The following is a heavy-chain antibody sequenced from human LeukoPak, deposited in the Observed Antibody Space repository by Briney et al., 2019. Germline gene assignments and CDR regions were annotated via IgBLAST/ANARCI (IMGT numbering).Heavy chain of an antibody. CDR2: ISSGGSVK. Sequence: GGSLRLSCAASGFTFSDYYMSWVRQAPGKGLEWVSYISSGGSVKYYGDSVKGRVTISRDNAKNTLYLQMNSLRAEDTAVYYCAKAGIAVPATPEYCGQGTQVTVSS. CDR1: GFTFSDYY. D-gene: IGHD6-19*01. V-gene: IGHV3-11*01. J-gene: IGHJ4*02. CDR3: AKAGIAVPATPEY.